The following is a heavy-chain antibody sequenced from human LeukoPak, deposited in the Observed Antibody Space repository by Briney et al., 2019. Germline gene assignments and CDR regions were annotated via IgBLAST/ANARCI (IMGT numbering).Heavy chain of an antibody. J-gene: IGHJ4*02. D-gene: IGHD1-1*01. CDR1: GFRFNYYW. V-gene: IGHV3-74*01. Sequence: GGSLRLSCGASGFRFNYYWMNWVRQAPGKGLVWVSFINVDGTTTTYADSVKGRFTISRDNAKNTLYLQMNSLRAEDTAVYYCVAGDSAATAPAGYWGQGTLVTVSS. CDR3: VAGDSAATAPAGY. CDR2: INVDGTTT.